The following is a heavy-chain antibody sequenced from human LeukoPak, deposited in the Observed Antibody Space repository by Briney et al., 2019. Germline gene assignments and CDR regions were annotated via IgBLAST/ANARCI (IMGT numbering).Heavy chain of an antibody. CDR1: GFTFSSYS. V-gene: IGHV3-21*01. CDR2: ISSSSSYI. Sequence: GGSLRLSCAASGFTFSSYSMNWVRQAPGKRLEWVSSISSSSSYIYYADSVKGRFTISRDNAKNSLYLQMNSLRAEDTAVYYCARDNEEDIVATINVRWFDPWGQGTLVTVSS. CDR3: ARDNEEDIVATINVRWFDP. J-gene: IGHJ5*02. D-gene: IGHD5-12*01.